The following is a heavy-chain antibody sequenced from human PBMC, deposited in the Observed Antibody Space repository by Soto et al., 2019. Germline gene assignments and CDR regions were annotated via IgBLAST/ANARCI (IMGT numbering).Heavy chain of an antibody. J-gene: IGHJ3*02. D-gene: IGHD6-13*01. CDR2: IVPIFRTA. V-gene: IGHV1-69*12. CDR3: ARETSAPGTFREDASDI. CDR1: GGTFSNYV. Sequence: QVQLVQSGAEVKKPGSSVKVACKVSGGTFSNYVINWVRQAHGQGLEWMSAIVPIFRTANYAQKFQGRVTITADEFTITAYMELSGLRSDDTATYYCARETSAPGTFREDASDIWGQGTLVTVSS.